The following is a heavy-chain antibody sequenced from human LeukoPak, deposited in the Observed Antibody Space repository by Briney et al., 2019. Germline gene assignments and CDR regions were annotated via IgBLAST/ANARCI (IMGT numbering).Heavy chain of an antibody. V-gene: IGHV1-18*01. CDR2: ISAYNGNT. Sequence: ASVKVSCKASGYTFTSYGISWVRQAPGQGLEWMGWISAYNGNTNYAQKLQGRVTMTTDTSTSTAYMELRSLRSDDTAVYYCARDRKLLLSPIPENWFDPWGQGTLVTVSS. CDR1: GYTFTSYG. D-gene: IGHD3-10*01. CDR3: ARDRKLLLSPIPENWFDP. J-gene: IGHJ5*02.